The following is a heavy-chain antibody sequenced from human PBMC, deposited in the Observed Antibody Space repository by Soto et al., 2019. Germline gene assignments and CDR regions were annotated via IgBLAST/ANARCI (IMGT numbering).Heavy chain of an antibody. Sequence: PSETLSLTCAVYGESFSDYYWSWIRQPPGKGLEWIGEINHSGTTNYNPSLKSRVTISIDTSKNQFSLKLSSVTAAETAVYFCAKGGEVMNSDAFDIWSQGTMVTVSS. D-gene: IGHD2-21*01. CDR1: GESFSDYY. V-gene: IGHV4-34*01. CDR3: AKGGEVMNSDAFDI. CDR2: INHSGTT. J-gene: IGHJ3*02.